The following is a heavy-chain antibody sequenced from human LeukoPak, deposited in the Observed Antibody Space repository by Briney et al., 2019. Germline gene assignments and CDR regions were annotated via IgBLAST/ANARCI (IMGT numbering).Heavy chain of an antibody. CDR2: IYYSGTT. J-gene: IGHJ5*02. Sequence: SETLSLTCTVSGGSISSITYLWGWIRQPPGKGLEWLGSIYYSGTTYYNPSLKSRVTISVDTSKNQFSLKLNSVTAADTAVYYCARGYGDSPVGLDPWGQGTLVIVSS. CDR3: ARGYGDSPVGLDP. CDR1: GGSISSITYL. V-gene: IGHV4-39*07. D-gene: IGHD4-17*01.